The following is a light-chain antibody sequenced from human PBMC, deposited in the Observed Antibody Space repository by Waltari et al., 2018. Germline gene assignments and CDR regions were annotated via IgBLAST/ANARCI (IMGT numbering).Light chain of an antibody. J-gene: IGKJ2*01. CDR2: KVS. CDR1: QSLVYSDGNTY. Sequence: DVVMTQSPLSLPVTLGQPASISCRSSQSLVYSDGNTYLNWFQQRPGQSPRRLIYKVSSRDSGVPDRFSGSGSGTDFTLKISRVEAEDGGVYYCMQGTHWPSRTFGQGTKLEIK. V-gene: IGKV2-30*01. CDR3: MQGTHWPSRT.